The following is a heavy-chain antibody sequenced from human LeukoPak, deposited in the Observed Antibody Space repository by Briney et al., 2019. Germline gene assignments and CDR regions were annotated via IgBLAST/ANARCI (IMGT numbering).Heavy chain of an antibody. D-gene: IGHD3-22*01. V-gene: IGHV3-23*01. J-gene: IGHJ3*02. CDR2: LGGSGGGT. CDR3: ARDTYYYDSSGYYSFGGAFDI. CDR1: GITLSNYG. Sequence: GGSLRLSCAVSGITLSNYGMSWVRQAPGKGLEWVAGLGGSGGGTNYADSVRGRFIISRDNSKNTLYLQMNSLRAEDTAVYYCARDTYYYDSSGYYSFGGAFDIWGQGTMVTVSS.